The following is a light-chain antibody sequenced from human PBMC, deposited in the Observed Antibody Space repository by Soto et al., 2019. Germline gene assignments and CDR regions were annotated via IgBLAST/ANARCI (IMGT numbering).Light chain of an antibody. J-gene: IGKJ1*01. CDR3: QQYSSYSWT. CDR2: KAS. CDR1: QSISSW. V-gene: IGKV1-5*03. Sequence: DIQMTQSPSTLSASVGDRVTISCRASQSISSWLAWYQQKPGKAPKLLIYKASSLESGVPSRFSGSGSETDFTLTISGLQPDDFATYYCQQYSSYSWTFGEGTKVDI.